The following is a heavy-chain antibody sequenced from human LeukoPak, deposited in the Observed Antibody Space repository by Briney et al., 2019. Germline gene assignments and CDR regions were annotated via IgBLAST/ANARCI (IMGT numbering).Heavy chain of an antibody. CDR2: IIPIFGTA. Sequence: ASVKVSCKASGYTFTSYYMHWVRQAPGQGLEWMGGIIPIFGTANYAQKFQGRVTITADESTSTAYMELSSLRSEDTAVYYCASTRVSSGWYNFDYWGQGTLVTVSS. D-gene: IGHD6-19*01. V-gene: IGHV1-69*13. CDR1: GYTFTSYY. J-gene: IGHJ4*02. CDR3: ASTRVSSGWYNFDY.